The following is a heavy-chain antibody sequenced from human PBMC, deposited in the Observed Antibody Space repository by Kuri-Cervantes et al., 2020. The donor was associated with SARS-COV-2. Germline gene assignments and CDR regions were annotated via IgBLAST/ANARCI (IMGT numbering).Heavy chain of an antibody. CDR1: GFTFSSYS. Sequence: GESLKISCAASGFTFSSYSMNWVRQAPGKGLEWASSISSSRNYIYYADSVRGRFTISRDNAKNSLYLQMNSLRAEDTAVYYCARDRINDFDIWGQGTMVTVSS. J-gene: IGHJ3*02. D-gene: IGHD2-15*01. CDR2: ISSSRNYI. CDR3: ARDRINDFDI. V-gene: IGHV3-21*01.